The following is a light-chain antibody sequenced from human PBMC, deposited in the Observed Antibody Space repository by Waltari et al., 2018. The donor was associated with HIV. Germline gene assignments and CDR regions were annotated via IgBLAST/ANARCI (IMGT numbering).Light chain of an antibody. CDR2: WAS. J-gene: IGKJ1*01. CDR3: QQYYSNPPT. V-gene: IGKV4-1*01. Sequence: IVITQSPVSLAVSLGEWATFHCKLSLTIFYSLNNKNYLAWYQQTPVQTPKLLIYWASTRDSGVPDRFSGSGSGTDFTLTISNLQSEDVAIYFCQQYYSNPPTFGQGTKVEVK. CDR1: LTIFYSLNNKNY.